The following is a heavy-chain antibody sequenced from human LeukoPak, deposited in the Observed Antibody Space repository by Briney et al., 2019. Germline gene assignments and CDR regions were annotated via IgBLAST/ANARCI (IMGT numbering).Heavy chain of an antibody. CDR2: ISSSGSTI. CDR3: ARDRGITMIVVASGGYDP. D-gene: IGHD3-22*01. Sequence: GGSLRLSCAASGFTFSDYYMSWIRQAPGKGLEWVSYISSSGSTIYYADSVKGRFTISRDNAKNSLYLQMNSLRAEDTAVYYCARDRGITMIVVASGGYDPWGQGTLVTVSS. J-gene: IGHJ5*02. V-gene: IGHV3-11*04. CDR1: GFTFSDYY.